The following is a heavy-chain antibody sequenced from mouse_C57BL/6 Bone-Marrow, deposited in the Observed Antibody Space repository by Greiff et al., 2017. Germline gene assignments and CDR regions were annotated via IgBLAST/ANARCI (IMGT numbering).Heavy chain of an antibody. V-gene: IGHV1-50*01. Sequence: QVQLQQPGAELVKPGASVKLSCKASGYTFTSYWMQWVKQRPGQGLEWIGEIDPSDSYTNYNQKFKGKATLTVDTSSSTAYMQLSSLTSEDSAVXYSAKEAYSLLFDYWGQGTTLTVSS. J-gene: IGHJ2*01. CDR3: AKEAYSLLFDY. D-gene: IGHD2-10*01. CDR1: GYTFTSYW. CDR2: IDPSDSYT.